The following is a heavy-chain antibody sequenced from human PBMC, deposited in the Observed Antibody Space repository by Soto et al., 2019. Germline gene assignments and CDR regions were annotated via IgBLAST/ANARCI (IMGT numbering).Heavy chain of an antibody. J-gene: IGHJ4*02. Sequence: SETLSLTCTVSGGSISSSSYYWGWIRQPPGKGLEWIGSIYYSGSTYYNPSLKSRVTISVDTSKNQFSLKLSSVTAADTAVYYCARTYDYNWGSYHEFDYWGQGTLVTVSS. V-gene: IGHV4-39*01. D-gene: IGHD3-16*02. CDR1: GGSISSSSYY. CDR3: ARTYDYNWGSYHEFDY. CDR2: IYYSGST.